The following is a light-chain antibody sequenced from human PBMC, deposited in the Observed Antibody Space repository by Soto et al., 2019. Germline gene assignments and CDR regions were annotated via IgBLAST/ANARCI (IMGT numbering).Light chain of an antibody. V-gene: IGLV1-44*01. J-gene: IGLJ2*01. CDR2: YDN. CDR3: AASHDSLNRVV. Sequence: QSVLTQPPSASGTPGQKVTISCSGTSSNIGSNTVSSYQQLPGTAPKLLISYDNKRPSGVPDRFSGSKSGTSASLPISGLQSEDEADYYCAASHDSLNRVVFGGGTKLTVL. CDR1: SSNIGSNT.